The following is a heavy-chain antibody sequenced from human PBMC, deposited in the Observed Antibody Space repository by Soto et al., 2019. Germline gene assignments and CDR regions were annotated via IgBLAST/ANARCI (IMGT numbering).Heavy chain of an antibody. V-gene: IGHV1-46*01. J-gene: IGHJ4*02. Sequence: VXSXKVSYTAAGYTXSSYYMDWVRQAPGQGLVWRGIINPSGCSTSYAKKFQVRVTITRDTSTRTVYIDLRSLRSEDTAVYYCARPSAYYDFWSGSLTGSFDYWGQGTLVTVSS. D-gene: IGHD3-3*01. CDR1: GYTXSSYY. CDR2: INPSGCST. CDR3: ARPSAYYDFWSGSLTGSFDY.